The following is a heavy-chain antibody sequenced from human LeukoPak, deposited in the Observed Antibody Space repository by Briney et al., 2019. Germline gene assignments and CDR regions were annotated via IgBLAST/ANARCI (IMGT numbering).Heavy chain of an antibody. CDR2: ASYTGTT. J-gene: IGHJ4*02. V-gene: IGHV4-59*11. Sequence: SETLSLTCTVSGASITSHYWSWIRRPPGKVLEWIGYASYTGTTNYNPSLKSRVTISVDTSKNQFSLKLSSVTAADTAVYYCARGRTGSYYAADYWGQGTLVTVSS. D-gene: IGHD1-26*01. CDR1: GASITSHY. CDR3: ARGRTGSYYAADY.